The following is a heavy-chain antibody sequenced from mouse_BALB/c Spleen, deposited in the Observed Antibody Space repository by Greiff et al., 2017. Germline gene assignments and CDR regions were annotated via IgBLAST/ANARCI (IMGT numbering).Heavy chain of an antibody. CDR1: GFSLTSYD. CDR2: IWTGGGT. Sequence: VMLVESGPGLVAPSQSLSITCTVSGFSLTSYDISWIRQPPGKGLEWLGVIWTGGGTNYNSAFMSRLSISKDNSKSQVFLKMNSLQTDDTAIYYCVRDRGNYALDYWGQGTTLTVSS. V-gene: IGHV2-9-2*01. D-gene: IGHD2-1*01. CDR3: VRDRGNYALDY. J-gene: IGHJ2*01.